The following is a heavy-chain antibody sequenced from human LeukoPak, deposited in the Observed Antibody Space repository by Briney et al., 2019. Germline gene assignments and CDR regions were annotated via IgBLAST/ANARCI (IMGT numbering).Heavy chain of an antibody. V-gene: IGHV3-21*01. J-gene: IGHJ4*02. CDR3: ARSTSPPDYYDSSGYSNIFDY. CDR2: ISSSSSYI. D-gene: IGHD3-22*01. Sequence: GGSLRPSCAASGFTFSSYSMNWVRQAPGKGLEWVSSISSSSSYIYYADSVKGRFTISRDNAKNSLYLQMNSLRAEDTAVYYCARSTSPPDYYDSSGYSNIFDYWGQGTLVTVSS. CDR1: GFTFSSYS.